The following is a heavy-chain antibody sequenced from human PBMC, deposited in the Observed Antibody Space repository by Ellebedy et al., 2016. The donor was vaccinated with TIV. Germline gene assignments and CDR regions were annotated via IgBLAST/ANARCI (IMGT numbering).Heavy chain of an antibody. Sequence: GESLKISXAASGFTFSSYAMSWVRQVPGKGLEWVSSISGSGGSTYYADSVKGRFTISRDNSKNTLYLQMNSLRAEDTAVYYCAKARQTGYFDYWGQGTLVTVSS. CDR1: GFTFSSYA. D-gene: IGHD3-10*01. CDR2: ISGSGGST. V-gene: IGHV3-23*01. CDR3: AKARQTGYFDY. J-gene: IGHJ4*02.